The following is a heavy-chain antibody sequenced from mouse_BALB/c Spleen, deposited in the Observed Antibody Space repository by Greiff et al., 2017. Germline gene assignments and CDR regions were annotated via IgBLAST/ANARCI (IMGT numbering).Heavy chain of an antibody. CDR3: ARDLDYDYYAMDY. V-gene: IGHV3-6*02. D-gene: IGHD2-4*01. J-gene: IGHJ4*01. Sequence: ESGPGLVKPSQSLSLTCSVTGYSITSGYYWNWIRQFPGNKLEWMGYISYDGSNNYNPSLKNRISITRDTSKNQFFLKLNSVTTEDTATYYCARDLDYDYYAMDYWGQGTSVTVSS. CDR2: ISYDGSN. CDR1: GYSITSGYY.